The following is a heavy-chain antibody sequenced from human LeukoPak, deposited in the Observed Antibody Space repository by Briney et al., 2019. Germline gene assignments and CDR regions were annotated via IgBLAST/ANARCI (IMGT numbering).Heavy chain of an antibody. Sequence: ASVKVSCKASGYSFTSSAMNWVRQAPGQGLEWMGWINTNTGNPTYAQGFTGRFVFSLDTSVSTAYLQISSLKTEDTAVYYCARSLTSGDHPPFDYWGQGTLVTVSS. CDR1: GYSFTSSA. CDR3: ARSLTSGDHPPFDY. CDR2: INTNTGNP. D-gene: IGHD4-17*01. V-gene: IGHV7-4-1*02. J-gene: IGHJ4*02.